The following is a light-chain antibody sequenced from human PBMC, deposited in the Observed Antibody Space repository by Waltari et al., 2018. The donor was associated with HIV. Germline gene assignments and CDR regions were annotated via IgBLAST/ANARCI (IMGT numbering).Light chain of an antibody. J-gene: IGKJ2*01. CDR3: QQYKSYPYT. CDR1: QSISSW. CDR2: KAS. Sequence: DIQMTQSPSTLSASAGDRVSITCRASQSISSWLAWYQQKPGKVPKLLIYKASSLDSGVPSRFSGSGSGTEYTLTISSLQPDDFATYYCQQYKSYPYTFGQGTKVEIK. V-gene: IGKV1-5*03.